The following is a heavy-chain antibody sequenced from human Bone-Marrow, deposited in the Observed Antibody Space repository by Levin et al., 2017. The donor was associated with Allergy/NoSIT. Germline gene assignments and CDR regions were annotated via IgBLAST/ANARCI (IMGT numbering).Heavy chain of an antibody. V-gene: IGHV3-43*01. D-gene: IGHD1-1*01. J-gene: IGHJ6*02. CDR3: AKTYVESTFQYYGLDA. CDR1: GFTFDDYS. CDR2: ISWDGGST. Sequence: LSLTCAASGFTFDDYSMHWVRQAPGKGLEWVSLISWDGGSTFYADSVKGRFTISRDNSKNFLYLQMNSLRTEDTALYYCAKTYVESTFQYYGLDAWGQGTTVTVSS.